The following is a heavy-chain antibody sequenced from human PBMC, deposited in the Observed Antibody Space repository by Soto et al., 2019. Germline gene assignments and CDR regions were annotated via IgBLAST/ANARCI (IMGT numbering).Heavy chain of an antibody. Sequence: PGGSLRLSCAASGFTFSSYSMNWVRQAPGKGLEWVSSISSSSSYIYYADSVKGRFTISRDNAKNSLYLQMNSLRVEDTAIYYCARSLRTSLTTGYWFDPWGQGTLVTVSS. D-gene: IGHD4-17*01. CDR3: ARSLRTSLTTGYWFDP. CDR1: GFTFSSYS. J-gene: IGHJ5*02. CDR2: ISSSSSYI. V-gene: IGHV3-21*04.